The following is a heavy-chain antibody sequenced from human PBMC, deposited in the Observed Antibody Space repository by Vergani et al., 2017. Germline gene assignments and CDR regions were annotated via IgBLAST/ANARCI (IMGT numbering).Heavy chain of an antibody. D-gene: IGHD2-15*01. Sequence: EVQLVESGGGLVKPGGSLRLSCAASGFTFSSYSMNWVRQAPGKGLEWVSGISWNSGSIGYADSVKGRFTISRDNAKNSLYLQMNSLRAEDTALYYCAKDIRATPYYYYGMDVWGQGTTVTVSS. CDR3: AKDIRATPYYYYGMDV. CDR2: ISWNSGSI. CDR1: GFTFSSYS. V-gene: IGHV3-9*01. J-gene: IGHJ6*02.